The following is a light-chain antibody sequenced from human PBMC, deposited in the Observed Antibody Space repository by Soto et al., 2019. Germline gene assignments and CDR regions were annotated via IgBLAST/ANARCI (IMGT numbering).Light chain of an antibody. CDR3: SSHADSYNWV. CDR2: EVA. Sequence: QSALTQPPSASGSPGQSVTISCTGTNSDVGGYDYVSWYQQHPGKAPKLMIYEVAKRPSGVPDRFSGSKSGNTASLTVSGLQAEDEADDYCSSHADSYNWVFGGGTKLTVL. J-gene: IGLJ3*02. CDR1: NSDVGGYDY. V-gene: IGLV2-8*01.